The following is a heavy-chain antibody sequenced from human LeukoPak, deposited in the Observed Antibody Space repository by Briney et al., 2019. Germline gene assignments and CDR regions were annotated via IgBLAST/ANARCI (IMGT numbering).Heavy chain of an antibody. Sequence: SVKVSCKASGGTFSSYAISWVRQAPGQGLEWMGGIIPIFGTANYAQKFQGRVTITADKSTSTAYMELSSLRSEDTAVYYCARVNYGGKGVDYWGQGTLVTVSS. CDR2: IIPIFGTA. CDR3: ARVNYGGKGVDY. J-gene: IGHJ4*02. V-gene: IGHV1-69*06. CDR1: GGTFSSYA. D-gene: IGHD4-23*01.